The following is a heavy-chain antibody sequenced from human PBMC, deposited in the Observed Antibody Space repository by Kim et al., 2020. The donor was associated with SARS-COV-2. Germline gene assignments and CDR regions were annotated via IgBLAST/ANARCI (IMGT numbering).Heavy chain of an antibody. D-gene: IGHD6-19*01. CDR2: IRSKAYGGTT. CDR3: TSWYSSGWTVDY. CDR1: GFTFGDYA. J-gene: IGHJ4*02. V-gene: IGHV3-49*04. Sequence: GGSLRLSCSASGFTFGDYAMSWVRQAPGKGLEWVGFIRSKAYGGTTEYAASVKGRFTISRDDSKSIAYLQMNSLKTEDTAVYYCTSWYSSGWTVDYWGQGTLFTVPP.